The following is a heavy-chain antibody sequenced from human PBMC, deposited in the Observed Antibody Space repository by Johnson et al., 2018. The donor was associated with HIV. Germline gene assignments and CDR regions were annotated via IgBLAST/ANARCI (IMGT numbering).Heavy chain of an antibody. CDR2: IGTAGDT. Sequence: VQLVESGGGVVQPGRSLRLSCAASGFTFSSYDMHWVRQATGKGLEWVSAIGTAGDTYYPGSVKGRFTISRDSSKNTLYLQMNSLRAEDTAVYYCAKDSPSSIQFLEWFPFFDIWGRGTMVTVSS. CDR1: GFTFSSYD. D-gene: IGHD3-3*01. CDR3: AKDSPSSIQFLEWFPFFDI. J-gene: IGHJ3*02. V-gene: IGHV3-13*01.